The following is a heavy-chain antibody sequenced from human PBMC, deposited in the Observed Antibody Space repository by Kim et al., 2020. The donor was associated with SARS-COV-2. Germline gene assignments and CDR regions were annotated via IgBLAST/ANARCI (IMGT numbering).Heavy chain of an antibody. V-gene: IGHV4-59*01. Sequence: SETLSLTCTVSGGSISSYYWSWIRQPPGKGLEWIGYIYYSGSTNYNPSLKSRVTISVDTSKNQFSLKLSSVTAADTAVYYCASGVFYYDFWSGYYQDYYYYYMDVWGKGTTVTVSS. CDR2: IYYSGST. J-gene: IGHJ6*03. CDR3: ASGVFYYDFWSGYYQDYYYYYMDV. CDR1: GGSISSYY. D-gene: IGHD3-3*01.